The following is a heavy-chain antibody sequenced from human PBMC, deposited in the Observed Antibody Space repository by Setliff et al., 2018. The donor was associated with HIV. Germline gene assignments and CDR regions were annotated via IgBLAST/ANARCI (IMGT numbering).Heavy chain of an antibody. CDR3: ARDRGPYCSGSICHPPHSSYMDV. V-gene: IGHV4-38-2*02. CDR1: GYSITNGYY. Sequence: KTSETLSLTCSVSGYSITNGYYWGWIRQPPGKGLEWVGSIYTSGSTNYNPSLKSRVTISVDTSKNQLSLRLSSVTSADTAVYYCARDRGPYCSGSICHPPHSSYMDVWGKGTTVTVSS. J-gene: IGHJ6*03. CDR2: IYTSGST. D-gene: IGHD2-15*01.